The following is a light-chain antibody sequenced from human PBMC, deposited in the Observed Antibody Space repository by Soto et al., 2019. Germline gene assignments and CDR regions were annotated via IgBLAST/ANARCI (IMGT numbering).Light chain of an antibody. CDR1: TSDVGGYDY. V-gene: IGLV2-14*01. J-gene: IGLJ1*01. Sequence: QSALTQPASVSGSPGQSITVSCTGTTSDVGGYDYVAWYQQHPGKAPKLMIYDVSSRPSGVSNRFSGSKSGNTTSLTISGLQAEDEADYYCSSYLGSITLSGVFGTGTKLTVL. CDR3: SSYLGSITLSGV. CDR2: DVS.